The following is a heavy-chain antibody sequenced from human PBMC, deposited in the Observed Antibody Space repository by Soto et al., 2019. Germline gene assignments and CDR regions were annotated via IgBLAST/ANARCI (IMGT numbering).Heavy chain of an antibody. Sequence: PGGSLRLSCAASGFTFSDAWMTWVRQAPGKGLEWVGRIKSKTDGGTTDYAAPVKGRFTISRDDSRDVAYLQMNSLRTEDTAVYYCTRVREWVIRIRFYYHGLDVWGQGTTVTVSS. D-gene: IGHD2-21*01. CDR1: GFTFSDAW. J-gene: IGHJ6*02. CDR2: IKSKTDGGTT. V-gene: IGHV3-15*01. CDR3: TRVREWVIRIRFYYHGLDV.